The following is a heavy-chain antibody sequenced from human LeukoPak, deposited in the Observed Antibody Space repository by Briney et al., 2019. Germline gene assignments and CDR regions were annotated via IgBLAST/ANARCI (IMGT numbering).Heavy chain of an antibody. CDR3: ARGIVLYGMDV. Sequence: SETLSLTCAVYGESFSGYYWSWIRQPPGKGLEWIGEINHSGSTNYNPSLKSRVTISVDTSKNQFSLKLSSVTAADTAVYYCARGIVLYGMDVWGQGTTVTVSS. D-gene: IGHD2/OR15-2a*01. J-gene: IGHJ6*02. V-gene: IGHV4-34*01. CDR2: INHSGST. CDR1: GESFSGYY.